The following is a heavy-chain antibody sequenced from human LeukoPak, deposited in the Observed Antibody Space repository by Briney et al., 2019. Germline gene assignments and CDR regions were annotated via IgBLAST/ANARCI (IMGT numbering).Heavy chain of an antibody. D-gene: IGHD5-12*01. CDR3: ARDLRGYDRSWFDP. V-gene: IGHV4-4*07. J-gene: IGHJ5*02. CDR2: VYTSGST. Sequence: PSETLSLTCTDSGGSISSYYWSWIRQPAGKGLEWIGRVYTSGSTNYNPSLKSRVTMSVDTSKNQFSLKLSSVTAADTAVYYCARDLRGYDRSWFDPWGQGTLVTVSS. CDR1: GGSISSYY.